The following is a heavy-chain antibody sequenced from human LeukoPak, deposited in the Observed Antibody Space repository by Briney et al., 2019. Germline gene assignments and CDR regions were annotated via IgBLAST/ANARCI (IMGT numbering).Heavy chain of an antibody. D-gene: IGHD3-3*01. Sequence: ASVTVSCKASRYTFTTYGISWVRQAPGQGLEWMGWISAYNGNTNYAQKLQGRVTMTTDTSTSTAYMELRSLRSDDTAVYYCARNYDFWSGSLPFDYWGQGTLVTVSS. CDR1: RYTFTTYG. CDR3: ARNYDFWSGSLPFDY. J-gene: IGHJ4*02. CDR2: ISAYNGNT. V-gene: IGHV1-18*01.